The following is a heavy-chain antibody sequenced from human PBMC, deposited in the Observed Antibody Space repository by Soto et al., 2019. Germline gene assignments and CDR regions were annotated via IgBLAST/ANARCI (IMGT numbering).Heavy chain of an antibody. CDR3: ARAGYYDTSGPSY. CDR1: GDSISSGNKY. V-gene: IGHV4-30-4*01. CDR2: IYYSGST. D-gene: IGHD3-22*01. Sequence: SETLSLTCTVSGDSISSGNKYWSWIRQPPGKGLEWIGYIYYSGSTYYNPSLKSRVTISVDTSKNQFSLKLSSVTAADTAVYYCARAGYYDTSGPSYWGPGTLVTVSS. J-gene: IGHJ4*02.